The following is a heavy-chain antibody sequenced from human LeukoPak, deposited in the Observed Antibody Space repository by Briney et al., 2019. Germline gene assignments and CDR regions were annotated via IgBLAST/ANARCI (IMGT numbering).Heavy chain of an antibody. D-gene: IGHD6-13*01. CDR3: AKDRGSSSSASDY. Sequence: GGSLRLSCAASGFTFSSYGMHWVRQAPGKGLEWVAVISYDGSNKYYADSVKGRFTISRDNSENTLYLQMNSLRAEDTAVYYCAKDRGSSSSASDYWGQGTLVTVSS. CDR2: ISYDGSNK. CDR1: GFTFSSYG. J-gene: IGHJ4*02. V-gene: IGHV3-30*18.